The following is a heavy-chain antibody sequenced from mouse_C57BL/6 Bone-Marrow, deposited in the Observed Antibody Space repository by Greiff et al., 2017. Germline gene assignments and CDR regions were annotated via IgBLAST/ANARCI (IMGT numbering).Heavy chain of an antibody. CDR2: IDPSDSYT. CDR1: GYTFTSYW. CDR3: ARGRGAY. Sequence: QVQLQQPGAELVRPGTSVKLSCKASGYTFTSYWMHWVKQRPGQGLEWIGVIDPSDSYTNYNQKFKGQATLTVDTSSSTAYMQLSSLTSEDSAVYSCARGRGAYWGQGTLVTVSA. J-gene: IGHJ3*01. V-gene: IGHV1-59*01.